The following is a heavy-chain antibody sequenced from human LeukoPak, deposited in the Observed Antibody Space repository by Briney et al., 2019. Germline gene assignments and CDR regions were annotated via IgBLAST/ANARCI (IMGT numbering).Heavy chain of an antibody. J-gene: IGHJ5*01. V-gene: IGHV3-30-3*01. CDR3: ARVAVSGPTGWFDS. Sequence: GGSLRLSCVASGFTFDNYAMHWVRQAPGKGLEWVALVSHDGSNKYYADSVKGRFTISRDNVDNVVYLQMNSLGAEDTAVYYCARVAVSGPTGWFDSWGQGTLVIVSP. D-gene: IGHD2-8*02. CDR1: GFTFDNYA. CDR2: VSHDGSNK.